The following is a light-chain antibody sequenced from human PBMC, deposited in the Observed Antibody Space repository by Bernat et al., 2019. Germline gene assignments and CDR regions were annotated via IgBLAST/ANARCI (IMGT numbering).Light chain of an antibody. J-gene: IGLJ3*02. V-gene: IGLV1-47*02. CDR3: AAWDASLTGRV. CDR2: SNN. Sequence: QSVVTQPPSASGTPGQRVTISCSGSSSNIGSNYVYWYQQVPGTAPKLLIYSNNQRPSGVPDRFSGSKSGTSASLAIRGLRSEDEADYYCAAWDASLTGRVFGGGTKLTVL. CDR1: SSNIGSNY.